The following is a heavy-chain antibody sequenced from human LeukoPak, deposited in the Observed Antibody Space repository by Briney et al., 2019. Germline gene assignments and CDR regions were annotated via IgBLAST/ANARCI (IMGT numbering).Heavy chain of an antibody. J-gene: IGHJ4*02. Sequence: GGSLRLSCAASGFTFSSYSMNWVRQAPGKGLEWVSSISSSSSYIYYADSVKGRFTISRDNAKNSLYLQMNSLRAEDTAVYYCARDRRNVAAAGQDYWGQGTLVTVSS. CDR3: ARDRRNVAAAGQDY. CDR2: ISSSSSYI. D-gene: IGHD6-13*01. V-gene: IGHV3-21*01. CDR1: GFTFSSYS.